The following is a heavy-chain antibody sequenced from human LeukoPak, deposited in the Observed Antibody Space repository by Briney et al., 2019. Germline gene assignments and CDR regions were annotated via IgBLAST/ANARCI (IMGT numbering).Heavy chain of an antibody. J-gene: IGHJ4*02. CDR3: TTDLGTYYHGSQRLIPIDY. V-gene: IGHV3-15*01. CDR1: GFTFTNAW. Sequence: GGSLRLSCTASGFTFTNAWMSWVRQAPGKGLEWIGRIKSKTDGETTNYAEPVRGRFTISRDDSKSAVYLQMNSLKIEDTAVYYCTTDLGTYYHGSQRLIPIDYWGQGTLVTVSS. D-gene: IGHD3-10*01. CDR2: IKSKTDGETT.